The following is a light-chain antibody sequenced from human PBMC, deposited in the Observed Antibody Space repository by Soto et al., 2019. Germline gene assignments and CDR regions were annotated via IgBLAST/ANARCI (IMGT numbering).Light chain of an antibody. J-gene: IGKJ3*01. Sequence: EIVLTQSPGILSLSPGERATLSCRASQTLSTNSLAWYQQRPGQTPRLLIYAASTRNTDIPDRFNGSGSGTEFALTISRLEPEDFALYYCQQYDASPLTFGPGTKVDVK. CDR2: AAS. V-gene: IGKV3-20*01. CDR3: QQYDASPLT. CDR1: QTLSTNS.